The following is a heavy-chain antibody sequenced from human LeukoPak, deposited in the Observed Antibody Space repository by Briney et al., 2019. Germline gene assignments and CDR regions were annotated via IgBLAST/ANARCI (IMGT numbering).Heavy chain of an antibody. V-gene: IGHV3-23*01. CDR2: ISAAGGIT. D-gene: IGHD2-15*01. CDR1: GFTFSSYA. J-gene: IGHJ4*02. Sequence: PGGSLRLSCAASGFTFSSYAMSWVRQAPGKGLEWVSTISAAGGITYYADSVKGRFTISRDNSKNTLFLQMCSLRAEDTAVYYCAGYCSSGTCRKYLDYWGQGTLVTVSS. CDR3: AGYCSSGTCRKYLDY.